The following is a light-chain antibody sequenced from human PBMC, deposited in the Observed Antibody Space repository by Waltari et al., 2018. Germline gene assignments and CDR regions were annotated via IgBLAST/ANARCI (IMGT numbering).Light chain of an antibody. Sequence: IQMTQSPSSLSASVGDTVTVNCLASQTIDTSLNWFQQRPGKAPKLLIYGASSLQGGVPSRFRGSASGTDFTLTITSLRPEDFATYYCQQSYSAPFTFGPGTKVD. CDR3: QQSYSAPFT. J-gene: IGKJ3*01. CDR1: QTIDTS. V-gene: IGKV1-39*01. CDR2: GAS.